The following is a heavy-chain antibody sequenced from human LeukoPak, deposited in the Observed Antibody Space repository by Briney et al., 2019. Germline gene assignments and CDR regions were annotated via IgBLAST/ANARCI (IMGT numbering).Heavy chain of an antibody. V-gene: IGHV3-53*01. J-gene: IGHJ4*02. CDR1: GFTVSSNY. CDR2: IYSGVTT. CDR3: ARGLVSSGGGYYFDY. D-gene: IGHD3-10*01. Sequence: GGSLRLSCAASGFTVSSNYMSWVRQAPGKGLEWVSVIYSGVTTYYADSVLGRFTISRDNSKNTLYLQMNRLRAEDTAVYYCARGLVSSGGGYYFDYWGQGTLVTVSS.